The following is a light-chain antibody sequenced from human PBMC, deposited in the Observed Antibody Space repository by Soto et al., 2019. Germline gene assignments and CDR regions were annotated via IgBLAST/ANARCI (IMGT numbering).Light chain of an antibody. V-gene: IGKV3-20*01. Sequence: EIVLTQSPGTLSLSPGERATVFCRASQGVDSSYLAWFQQKPGQAPRLLIYGASRRATGVPDRFSGSGSGTDFTLTITRLEPEDFAVYYCHQYDSSSWTLGQGTKVEI. CDR3: HQYDSSSWT. CDR2: GAS. J-gene: IGKJ1*01. CDR1: QGVDSSY.